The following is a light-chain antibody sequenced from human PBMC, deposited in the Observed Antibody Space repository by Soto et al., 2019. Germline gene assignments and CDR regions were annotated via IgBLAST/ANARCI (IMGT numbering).Light chain of an antibody. CDR2: DVS. CDR1: SSDVGGYNY. J-gene: IGLJ1*01. V-gene: IGLV2-14*01. CDR3: SSYTNSRTV. Sequence: QSALTQPASVSGSPGQSITISCTGTSSDVGGYNYVSWHQQHPGKAPKLMIDDVSNRPSGVSNRVSGSKSGDTASLTSSGLQDEDEADYYCSSYTNSRTVFGAGTKVTVL.